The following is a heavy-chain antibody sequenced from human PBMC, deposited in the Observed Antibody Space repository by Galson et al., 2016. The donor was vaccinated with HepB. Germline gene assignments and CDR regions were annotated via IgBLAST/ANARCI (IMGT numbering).Heavy chain of an antibody. CDR1: GGSFSGYY. Sequence: SETLSLTCAVSGGSFSGYYWSWIRQPPGKGLGWIGEISHTGNANYNPSLKSRVTMSVDTSKNQFSLKLSSVTAADTAMYFCARPMIVARYFDLWGRGTLVTVSS. J-gene: IGHJ2*01. CDR2: ISHTGNA. CDR3: ARPMIVARYFDL. D-gene: IGHD3-22*01. V-gene: IGHV4-34*01.